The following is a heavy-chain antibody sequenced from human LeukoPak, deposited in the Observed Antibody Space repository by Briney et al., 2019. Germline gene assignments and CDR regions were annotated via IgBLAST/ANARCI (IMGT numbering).Heavy chain of an antibody. V-gene: IGHV1-69*04. D-gene: IGHD6-13*01. J-gene: IGHJ3*02. Sequence: SVKVSCKASGYTFTSYGISWVRQAPGQGLEWMGRIIPILGIANYAQKFQGRVTITADKSTSTAYMELSSLRSEDTAVYYCARGRIAAAGGGGGAAIWGQGTMVTVSS. CDR2: IIPILGIA. CDR3: ARGRIAAAGGGGGAAI. CDR1: GYTFTSYG.